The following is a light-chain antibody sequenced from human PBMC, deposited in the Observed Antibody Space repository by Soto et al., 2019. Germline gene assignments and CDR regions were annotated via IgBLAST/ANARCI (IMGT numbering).Light chain of an antibody. CDR1: QSVSSY. Sequence: IVLTQSPATLSLSPGERATLSCRASQSVSSYLAWYQQKPGQAPRLLIYDTSNRATGIPARFSGSGSGTDFTLTISSQEPEDFAVYFCQQRSDWPRTFGQGTKVEVK. J-gene: IGKJ1*01. CDR3: QQRSDWPRT. V-gene: IGKV3-11*01. CDR2: DTS.